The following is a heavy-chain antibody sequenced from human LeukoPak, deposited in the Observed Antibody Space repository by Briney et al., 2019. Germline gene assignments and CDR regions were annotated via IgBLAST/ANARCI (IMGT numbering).Heavy chain of an antibody. V-gene: IGHV3-7*01. CDR1: GFTFSNYW. Sequence: GGSLRLSCAASGFTFSNYWMSWVRQAPGKGLEWVANIKRDGTGKYNVDSVKGRFTTSRDNAKNSLYLQMNSLRAEDTAVYYCARDHSSSWTFDYWGQGTLVTVSS. J-gene: IGHJ4*02. D-gene: IGHD6-13*01. CDR3: ARDHSSSWTFDY. CDR2: IKRDGTGK.